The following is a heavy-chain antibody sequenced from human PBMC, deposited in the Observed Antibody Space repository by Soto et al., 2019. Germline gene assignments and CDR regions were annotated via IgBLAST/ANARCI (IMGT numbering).Heavy chain of an antibody. CDR3: ARDGQQLGTMFDY. J-gene: IGHJ4*02. D-gene: IGHD6-13*01. Sequence: NPSETLSLTCTVSGGSVSSGPYYWSWIRQPPGKGLEWIGYIYYSGSTNYNPSLKSRVTISVDTSKNQFSLKLSSVTAADTAVYYCARDGQQLGTMFDYWGQGTLVTVSS. CDR1: GGSVSSGPYY. CDR2: IYYSGST. V-gene: IGHV4-61*01.